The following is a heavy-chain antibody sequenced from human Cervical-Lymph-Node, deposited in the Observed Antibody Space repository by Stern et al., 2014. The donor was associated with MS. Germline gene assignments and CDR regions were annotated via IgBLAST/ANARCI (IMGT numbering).Heavy chain of an antibody. CDR1: GYTFTSYG. CDR2: MNPDSGNI. J-gene: IGHJ4*02. Sequence: VQLVESGAEVKKPGASVKVSCKASGYTFTSYGVTWVRKAPGQGLEWMGWMNPDSGNIGYAQKFQGRVIMTRSTSISTAYMELTSLRSEDTAVYYCARRRQYYYGSGDYWGQGTLVTVSS. D-gene: IGHD3-10*01. V-gene: IGHV1-8*01. CDR3: ARRRQYYYGSGDY.